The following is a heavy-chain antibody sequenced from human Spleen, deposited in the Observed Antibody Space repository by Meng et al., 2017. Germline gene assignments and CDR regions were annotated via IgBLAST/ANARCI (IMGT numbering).Heavy chain of an antibody. J-gene: IGHJ4*02. CDR3: ASYNSGWPQFNS. CDR1: GGSIISSY. CDR2: IYHSGST. Sequence: QVRLEWPDPGLLMPTTTPSLPVTVSGGSIISSYWSWIRQPPGKGLEWIGEIYHSGSTNYNPSLKSRVTMSVDGSKNQFSLKLTSVTAADTAVYYCASYNSGWPQFNSWGQGTLVTVSS. V-gene: IGHV4-59*12. D-gene: IGHD6-19*01.